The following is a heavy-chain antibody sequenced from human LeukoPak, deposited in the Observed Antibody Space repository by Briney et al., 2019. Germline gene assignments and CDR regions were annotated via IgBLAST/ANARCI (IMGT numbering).Heavy chain of an antibody. V-gene: IGHV1-69*05. CDR3: ARSGHCSSTSCSPYYFDY. CDR2: IIPIFGTA. Sequence: ASVKVSCKASGYTFTGYYMHWVRQAPGQGLEWMGGIIPIFGTANYAQKFQGRVTITTDESTSTAYMELSSLRSEDTAVYYCARSGHCSSTSCSPYYFDYWGQGTLVTVSS. D-gene: IGHD2-2*01. J-gene: IGHJ4*02. CDR1: GYTFTGYY.